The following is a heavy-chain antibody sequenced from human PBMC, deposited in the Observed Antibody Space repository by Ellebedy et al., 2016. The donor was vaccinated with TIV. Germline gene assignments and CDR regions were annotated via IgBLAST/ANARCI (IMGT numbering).Heavy chain of an antibody. Sequence: MPSETLSLTCAVYGGSFSGYYWSWIRQPPGKGLEWIGEINHSGSTNYNPSLKSRVTISVDTSKNQFSLKLSSVTAADTAVYYCASRAYIIAAAGRDYWGQGTLVTVSS. CDR1: GGSFSGYY. J-gene: IGHJ4*02. CDR3: ASRAYIIAAAGRDY. CDR2: INHSGST. V-gene: IGHV4-34*01. D-gene: IGHD6-13*01.